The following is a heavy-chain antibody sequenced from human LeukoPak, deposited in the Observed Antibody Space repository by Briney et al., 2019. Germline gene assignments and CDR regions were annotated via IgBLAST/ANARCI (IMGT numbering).Heavy chain of an antibody. V-gene: IGHV4-34*01. J-gene: IGHJ4*02. Sequence: SETLSLTRAVYGGSFSGYYWSWIRQPPGKGLEWIGEINHSGSTNYNPSLKSRVTISVDTSKNQFSLKLSSVTAADTAVYYCARTPRQYYYDSSGQGYYFDYWGQGTLVTVSS. D-gene: IGHD3-22*01. CDR2: INHSGST. CDR1: GGSFSGYY. CDR3: ARTPRQYYYDSSGQGYYFDY.